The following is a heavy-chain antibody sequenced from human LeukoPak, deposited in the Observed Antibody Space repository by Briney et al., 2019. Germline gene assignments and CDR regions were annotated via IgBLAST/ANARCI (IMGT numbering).Heavy chain of an antibody. CDR3: ARGWFDT. V-gene: IGHV3-48*03. CDR1: GFTLRNYE. CDR2: IDSSGSVI. J-gene: IGHJ5*02. Sequence: GGSLRLSCAASGFTLRNYEMNWVRQAPGQGLEWLSYIDSSGSVIYYADSVKGRFTISRDNAKNSLYLEMNSLRAEDTAVYYCARGWFDTWGQGTLVTVSS.